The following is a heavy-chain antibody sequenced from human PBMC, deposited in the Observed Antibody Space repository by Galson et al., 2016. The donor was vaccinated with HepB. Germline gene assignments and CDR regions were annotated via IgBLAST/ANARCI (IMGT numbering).Heavy chain of an antibody. V-gene: IGHV4-59*08. D-gene: IGHD6-6*01. CDR3: ARHEFGSSLFYYYGMDV. CDR2: IFYSGNT. Sequence: SETLSLTCSVSGGSIKSYYWSWIRQPPGKGLEWIGYIFYSGNTNYNPLFKSRVTMSVDTSKNQFSLKVSSVTAADTAVYYCARHEFGSSLFYYYGMDVWGQGTTVTVSS. CDR1: GGSIKSYY. J-gene: IGHJ6*02.